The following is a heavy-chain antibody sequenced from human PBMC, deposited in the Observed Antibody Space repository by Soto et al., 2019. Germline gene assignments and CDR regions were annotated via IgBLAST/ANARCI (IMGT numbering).Heavy chain of an antibody. J-gene: IGHJ5*02. CDR2: IFHTGST. Sequence: QVDLRESGPGLVKPSGTLSLTCSVSGGSISSPNWWSWVRQPPGKGLEWIGDIFHTGSTNLNSSLKGRVTFSVDKSENQFSLKLTSMTPADTAVYYCARDDGNYYFFDTWGQGILVTVSS. D-gene: IGHD4-17*01. CDR3: ARDDGNYYFFDT. V-gene: IGHV4-4*02. CDR1: GGSISSPNW.